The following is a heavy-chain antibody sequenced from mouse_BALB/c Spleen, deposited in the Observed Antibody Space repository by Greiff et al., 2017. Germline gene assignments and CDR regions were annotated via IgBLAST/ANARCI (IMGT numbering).Heavy chain of an antibody. D-gene: IGHD2-1*01. CDR3: ARGGNYVAY. J-gene: IGHJ3*01. CDR2: ISSGGST. CDR1: GFTFSSYA. Sequence: DVMLVESGGGLVKPGGSLKLSCAASGFTFSSYAMSWVRQTPEKRLEWVASISSGGSTYYPDSVKGRFTISRDNARNILYLQMSSLRSEDTAMYYCARGGNYVAYWGQGTLVTVSA. V-gene: IGHV5-6-5*01.